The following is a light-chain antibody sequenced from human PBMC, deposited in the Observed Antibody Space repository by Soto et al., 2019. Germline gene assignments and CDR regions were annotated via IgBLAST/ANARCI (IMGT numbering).Light chain of an antibody. V-gene: IGLV2-8*01. Sequence: QPVLTQPPSASGSPGQSVTISCTGTSSDVGGYNYVSWYQHHPGKAPKLMIYEVTKRPSGVPDRFSGSKSGNTASLTVSGLQAEDEADYYCGSHTNKDTWVFGGGTKVTVL. CDR2: EVT. CDR3: GSHTNKDTWV. J-gene: IGLJ3*02. CDR1: SSDVGGYNY.